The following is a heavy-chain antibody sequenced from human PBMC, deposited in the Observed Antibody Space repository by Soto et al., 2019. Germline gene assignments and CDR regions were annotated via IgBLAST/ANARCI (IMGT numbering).Heavy chain of an antibody. J-gene: IGHJ4*02. CDR3: ARASYYYGSGALDY. CDR1: GGSISSYY. V-gene: IGHV4-59*01. D-gene: IGHD3-10*01. Sequence: SETLSLTCTVSGGSISSYYWSWIRQPPGKGLEWIGYIYYSGSTNYNPSLKSRVTISVDTSKNQFSLKLSSVTAADTAVYYCARASYYYGSGALDYWGQGTLVTVSS. CDR2: IYYSGST.